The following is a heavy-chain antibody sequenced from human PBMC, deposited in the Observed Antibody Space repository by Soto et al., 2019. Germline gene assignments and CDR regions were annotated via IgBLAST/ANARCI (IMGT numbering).Heavy chain of an antibody. V-gene: IGHV1-18*01. J-gene: IGHJ5*02. D-gene: IGHD6-13*01. CDR2: ISAYNGNT. Sequence: ASVKVSCKASGYTFTSYRISWVRQAPGQGLEWMGWISAYNGNTNYAQKLQGRVTMTTDTSTSTAYMELRSLRSDDTAVYYCASTIAAAGTSWFDPWGQGTLVTVSS. CDR3: ASTIAAAGTSWFDP. CDR1: GYTFTSYR.